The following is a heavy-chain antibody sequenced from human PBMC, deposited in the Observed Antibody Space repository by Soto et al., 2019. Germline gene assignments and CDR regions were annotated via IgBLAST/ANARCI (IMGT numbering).Heavy chain of an antibody. CDR1: GFTFNDYA. Sequence: GGSLRLSCAASGFTFNDYAMSWVRQAPRKGLEWVSTISGSLGSAYYAASVEGRFTISGDNSNNTLYLQMNSLRVEDTVTYYCAKDSRLPGFGLLIHAFDIWGHGTMVTVSS. CDR2: ISGSLGSA. D-gene: IGHD3-3*01. CDR3: AKDSRLPGFGLLIHAFDI. V-gene: IGHV3-23*01. J-gene: IGHJ3*02.